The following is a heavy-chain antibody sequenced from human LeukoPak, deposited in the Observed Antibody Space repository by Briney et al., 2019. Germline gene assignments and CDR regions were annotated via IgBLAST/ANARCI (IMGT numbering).Heavy chain of an antibody. V-gene: IGHV3-30*03. CDR1: GFTFSNYG. CDR2: ISDDGSNK. J-gene: IGHJ4*02. Sequence: PGGSLRLSCAASGFTFSNYGMHWVRQAPGKGLEWVAVISDDGSNKYYPDSVKGRFTISRDNSKNTLYLQMNSLRAEDTAVYYCARDSIGVYYDSSLMSWGQGTLVTVSS. D-gene: IGHD3-22*01. CDR3: ARDSIGVYYDSSLMS.